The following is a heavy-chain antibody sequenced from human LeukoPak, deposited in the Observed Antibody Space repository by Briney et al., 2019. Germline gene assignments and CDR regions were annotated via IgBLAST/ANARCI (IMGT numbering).Heavy chain of an antibody. D-gene: IGHD1-26*01. J-gene: IGHJ4*02. CDR3: ARGRGAVVSPYFDF. V-gene: IGHV4-34*01. Sequence: SETLSLTCAVYGGSFSGYYWSWIRQPPGKGLEWIGEINHSGSTNYNPSLKSRVSISVDTSKNHFSLQLSSVTAADTAVYYCARGRGAVVSPYFDFWGQGALVTVSS. CDR1: GGSFSGYY. CDR2: INHSGST.